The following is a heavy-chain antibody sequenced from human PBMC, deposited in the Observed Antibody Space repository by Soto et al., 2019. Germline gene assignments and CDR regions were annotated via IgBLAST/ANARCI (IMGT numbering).Heavy chain of an antibody. CDR1: GFNLGDYI. CDR2: IITKADGGTA. V-gene: IGHV3-49*04. J-gene: IGHJ5*01. CDR3: TRNFGSHPDNFLRGGADS. Sequence: HPGGSLRLSCTVSGFNLGDYIMSWVRQAPGKGLEWVGFIITKADGGTAEYAAPVKDRFTISRDDYKSITHLQMNSLKTEDTTVYYCTRNFGSHPDNFLRGGADSWGQGTLVTVSS. D-gene: IGHD3-9*01.